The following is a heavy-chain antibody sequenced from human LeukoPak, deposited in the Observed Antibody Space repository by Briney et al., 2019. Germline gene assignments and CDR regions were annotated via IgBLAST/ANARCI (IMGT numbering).Heavy chain of an antibody. Sequence: PGGSLRLSCAASGFTFSSYAMHWVRQAPGKGLEWVAVISYEESHKYYADSLKGRFTISRDNSNNTLYLQMNSLTPEDTAVYYCARDPSRGFWSGDYFDYWGQGTLVTLSS. CDR3: ARDPSRGFWSGDYFDY. J-gene: IGHJ4*02. V-gene: IGHV3-30-3*01. CDR1: GFTFSSYA. CDR2: ISYEESHK. D-gene: IGHD3-3*01.